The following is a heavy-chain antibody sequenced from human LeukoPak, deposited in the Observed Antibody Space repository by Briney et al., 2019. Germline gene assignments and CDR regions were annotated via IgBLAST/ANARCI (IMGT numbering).Heavy chain of an antibody. CDR2: ITSSGGST. V-gene: IGHV3-23*01. Sequence: GGSLRLSCAASEFTFSSYAMSWVRQAPGKGLEWVSAITSSGGSTYYVDSVKGRFTISRDNSKNTLYLQVNSLRAEDTAVYYCAKRYYYDNSGLWDSWGQGTLATVSS. CDR1: EFTFSSYA. D-gene: IGHD3-22*01. J-gene: IGHJ4*02. CDR3: AKRYYYDNSGLWDS.